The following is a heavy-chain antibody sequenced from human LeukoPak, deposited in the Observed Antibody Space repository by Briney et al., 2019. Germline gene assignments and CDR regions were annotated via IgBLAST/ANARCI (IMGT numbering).Heavy chain of an antibody. CDR3: ARQFRGSGWYYEY. CDR2: IYYSGST. J-gene: IGHJ4*02. CDR1: GGSISSSIYY. V-gene: IGHV4-39*01. D-gene: IGHD6-19*01. Sequence: SETLSLTCTVSGGSISSSIYYWGWIRQPPGKGLEWIGNIYYSGSTYDNPSLRGRVTISVDTSKNQFSLKVISVTAADTAVYYCARQFRGSGWYYEYWGQGTLVTVSS.